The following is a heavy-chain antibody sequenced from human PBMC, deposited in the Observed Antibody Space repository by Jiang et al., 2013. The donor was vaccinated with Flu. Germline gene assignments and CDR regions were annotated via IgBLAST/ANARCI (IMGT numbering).Heavy chain of an antibody. V-gene: IGHV4-30-4*01. Sequence: PGLVKPSQTLSLTCTVSGGSISSGDYYWNWIRQSPGRGLEWIGYIYYSGSVYYNPSLKSRLTISLDTSKNQISLNLSSVTAADTAVYYCASGFLEWLLFEYWGQGTLVTVSS. J-gene: IGHJ4*02. CDR1: GGSISSGDYY. D-gene: IGHD3-3*01. CDR3: ASGFLEWLLFEY. CDR2: IYYSGSV.